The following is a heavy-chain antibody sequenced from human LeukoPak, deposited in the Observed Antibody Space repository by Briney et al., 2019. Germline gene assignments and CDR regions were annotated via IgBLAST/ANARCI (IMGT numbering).Heavy chain of an antibody. CDR3: ARTSSNSWSYGMDV. CDR1: GGSISSSNW. V-gene: IGHV4-4*02. J-gene: IGHJ6*02. CDR2: IYHSGST. Sequence: SETLSLTCAVSGGSISSSNWWSWVRQPPGKGLEWIGEIYHSGSTNYNPSLKSRVTISVDKSKNQFSLKLSSVTAADTAVYYCARTSSNSWSYGMDVWGQGTTVTVSS. D-gene: IGHD6-13*01.